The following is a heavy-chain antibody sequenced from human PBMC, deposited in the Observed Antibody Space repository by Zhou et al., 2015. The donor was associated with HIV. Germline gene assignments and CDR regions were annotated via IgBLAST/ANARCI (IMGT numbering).Heavy chain of an antibody. V-gene: IGHV1-69*02. D-gene: IGHD4-11*01. Sequence: QVQLVQSGAEVKKPGSSVKVSCKASGGTFSSYTISWVRQAPGQGLEWMGRIIPILGIANYAQKFQGRVTITADKSTSTAYMELSSLRSEDTAVYYCARVGPHSNYYFDYWGQGTLVTVSS. CDR2: IIPILGIA. J-gene: IGHJ4*02. CDR1: GGTFSSYT. CDR3: ARVGPHSNYYFDY.